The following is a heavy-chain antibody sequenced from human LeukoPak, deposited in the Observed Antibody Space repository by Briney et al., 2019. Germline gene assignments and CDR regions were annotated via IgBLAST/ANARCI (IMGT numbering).Heavy chain of an antibody. CDR2: ISYDGSNK. Sequence: GRSLRLSCAASGFTFSSYAMHWVRQAPGKGLEWVAVISYDGSNKYYADSVKGRFTISRDNSKDTLYLQMNSLRAEDTAVYYCARDEDSSGWYEVDYWGQGTLVTVSS. V-gene: IGHV3-30-3*01. CDR1: GFTFSSYA. J-gene: IGHJ4*02. D-gene: IGHD6-19*01. CDR3: ARDEDSSGWYEVDY.